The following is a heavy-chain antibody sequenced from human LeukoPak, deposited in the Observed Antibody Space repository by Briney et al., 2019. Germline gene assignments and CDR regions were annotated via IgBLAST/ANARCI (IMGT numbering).Heavy chain of an antibody. V-gene: IGHV4-59*01. CDR1: GASINDYY. CDR3: TRVVNGGHFDY. CDR2: VYHTGTS. D-gene: IGHD2-8*01. Sequence: SETLSLTCSVSGASINDYYWTWIRQPPGEGLEWIGYVYHTGTSGYHPSLKSRVAMSLDTSKNRVSLKLRSVTAADTAVYFCTRVVNGGHFDYWGQGTLVTVSS. J-gene: IGHJ4*02.